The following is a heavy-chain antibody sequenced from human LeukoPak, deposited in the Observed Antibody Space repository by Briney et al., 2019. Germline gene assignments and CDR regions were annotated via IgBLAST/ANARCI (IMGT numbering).Heavy chain of an antibody. Sequence: SETLSLTCTVSGYSISSGYYWGWIRQPPGKGLEWIGSIYHSGSTYYNPSLKSRVTISVDTSKNQFSLKLSSVTAADTAVYYCARGGGSDYFDYWGQGTLVTVSS. CDR2: IYHSGST. CDR1: GYSISSGYY. V-gene: IGHV4-38-2*02. CDR3: ARGGGSDYFDY. J-gene: IGHJ4*02. D-gene: IGHD2-21*01.